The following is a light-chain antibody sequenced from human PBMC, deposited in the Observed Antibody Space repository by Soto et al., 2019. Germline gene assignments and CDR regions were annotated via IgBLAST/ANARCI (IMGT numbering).Light chain of an antibody. CDR1: SSDIGGYIL. J-gene: IGLJ2*01. CDR2: EGS. V-gene: IGLV2-23*01. Sequence: QSVLTQPASVSGSPGQSITIPCTGTSSDIGGYILVSWYQQEPGKAPKLMIYEGSKRPSGVSNRFSGSKSGNTASLTISGLQAEDEAHYYCCSYVGSDTYVIFGGGTKLTVL. CDR3: CSYVGSDTYVI.